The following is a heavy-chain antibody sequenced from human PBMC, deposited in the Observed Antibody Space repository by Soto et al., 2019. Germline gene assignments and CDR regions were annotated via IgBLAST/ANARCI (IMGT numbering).Heavy chain of an antibody. J-gene: IGHJ4*02. D-gene: IGHD3-22*01. Sequence: SETLSLTCTVSGDSISSNTYYWGWIRQPPGKGLEWIGSMFYSGNTYYNPSLKSRVTLSIDTSKNQFSLKLNSVTAADTALYYCVSPEGYYDSSGYTLDYWGQGTLVTVSS. CDR3: VSPEGYYDSSGYTLDY. CDR2: MFYSGNT. CDR1: GDSISSNTYY. V-gene: IGHV4-39*01.